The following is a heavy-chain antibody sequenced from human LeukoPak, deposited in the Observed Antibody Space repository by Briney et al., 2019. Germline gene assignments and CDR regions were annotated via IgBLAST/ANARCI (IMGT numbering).Heavy chain of an antibody. CDR3: ARDKGPLDY. V-gene: IGHV3-9*01. CDR1: GFNFDDHA. J-gene: IGHJ4*02. CDR2: ISGNSGSR. Sequence: GGSLRLSCAASGFNFDDHAMHWVRQVPGKGLEWVSGISGNSGSRGYADSVKGRFTISRDNSKNTLYLQMNSLRAEDTAVYYCARDKGPLDYWGQGTLVTVSS.